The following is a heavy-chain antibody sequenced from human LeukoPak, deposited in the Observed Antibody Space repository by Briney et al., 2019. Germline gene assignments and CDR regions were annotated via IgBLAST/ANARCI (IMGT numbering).Heavy chain of an antibody. CDR2: IYTSGST. Sequence: PSETLSLTCTVSGGSISSYYWSWIRQPAGKGLEWIGRIYTSGSTNYNPSLKSRVTMSVDTSKNQFSLKLSSVTAADTAVYYCARGTIPEHGYCYGSGFSYMDVWGKGTTVTVSS. V-gene: IGHV4-4*07. D-gene: IGHD3-10*01. CDR3: ARGTIPEHGYCYGSGFSYMDV. J-gene: IGHJ6*03. CDR1: GGSISSYY.